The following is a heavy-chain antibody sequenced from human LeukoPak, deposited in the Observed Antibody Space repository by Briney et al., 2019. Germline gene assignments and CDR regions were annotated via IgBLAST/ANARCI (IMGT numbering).Heavy chain of an antibody. CDR3: AKDFKDSSAYYPGY. Sequence: PGRSLRLSCAASGFTFSSYGMHWVRQAPGKGLEWVAVISYDGSNKYYADSVKGRFTISRDNSKNTLYLQMNSLRAEDTAVYYCAKDFKDSSAYYPGYWGQGTLVTVFS. CDR2: ISYDGSNK. J-gene: IGHJ4*02. CDR1: GFTFSSYG. D-gene: IGHD3-22*01. V-gene: IGHV3-30*18.